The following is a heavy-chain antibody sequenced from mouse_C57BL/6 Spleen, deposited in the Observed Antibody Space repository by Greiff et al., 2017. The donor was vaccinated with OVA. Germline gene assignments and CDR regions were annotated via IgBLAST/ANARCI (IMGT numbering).Heavy chain of an antibody. Sequence: VQLQQPGAELVRPGSSVKLSCKASGYTFTSYWMDWVKQRPGQGLEWIGNIYPSDSETHYNQKFKDKATLTVDKSSSTAYMQLSSLTSEDSAVYYCAKIGEGFFDYWGQGTTLTVSS. D-gene: IGHD3-3*01. CDR2: IYPSDSET. J-gene: IGHJ2*01. V-gene: IGHV1-61*01. CDR1: GYTFTSYW. CDR3: AKIGEGFFDY.